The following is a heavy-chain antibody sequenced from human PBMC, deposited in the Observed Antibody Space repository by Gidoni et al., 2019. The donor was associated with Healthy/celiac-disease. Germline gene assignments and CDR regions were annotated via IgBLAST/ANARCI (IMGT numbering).Heavy chain of an antibody. D-gene: IGHD2-2*01. CDR3: ARDGGYCSSTSCLDAFDI. V-gene: IGHV1-69*01. Sequence: EVKKPGSSVKVSCKASGGTFSSYAISWVRQAPGQGLEWMGGIIPIFGTANYAQKFQGRVTITADESTSTAYMELSSLRSEDTAVYYCARDGGYCSSTSCLDAFDIWGQGTMVTVSS. CDR2: IIPIFGTA. CDR1: GGTFSSYA. J-gene: IGHJ3*02.